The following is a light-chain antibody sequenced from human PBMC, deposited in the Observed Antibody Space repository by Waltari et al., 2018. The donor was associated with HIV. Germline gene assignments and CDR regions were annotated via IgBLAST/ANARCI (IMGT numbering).Light chain of an antibody. CDR2: GKN. J-gene: IGLJ3*02. CDR1: SRRSYY. Sequence: SELTKDPAVSLAWGQTVRITCQGDSRRSYYATSWYQHKPGQAPVLVIYGKNNRPSGIPDRFSGSSSGNTASLTITGAQAEDEADYYCNSRDSSAKHHWVFGGGTKLTVL. CDR3: NSRDSSAKHHWV. V-gene: IGLV3-19*01.